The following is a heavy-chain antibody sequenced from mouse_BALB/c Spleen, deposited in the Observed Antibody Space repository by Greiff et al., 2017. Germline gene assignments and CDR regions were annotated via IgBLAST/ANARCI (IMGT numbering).Heavy chain of an antibody. D-gene: IGHD2-14*01. CDR2: IDPANGNT. J-gene: IGHJ1*01. Sequence: VQLQQSGAELVKPGASVKLSCTASGFNIKDTYMHWVKQRPEQGLEWIGRIDPANGNTKYDPKFQGKATITADTSSNTAYLQLSSLTSEDTAVYYCAREVRVSYWYFDVWGAGTTVTVSS. CDR3: AREVRVSYWYFDV. CDR1: GFNIKDTY. V-gene: IGHV14-3*02.